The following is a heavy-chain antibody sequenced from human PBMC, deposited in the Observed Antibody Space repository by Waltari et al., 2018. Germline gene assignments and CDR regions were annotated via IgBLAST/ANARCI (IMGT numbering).Heavy chain of an antibody. J-gene: IGHJ4*02. Sequence: QLQLQASGPGLLKPSETLSLTCHVSDGSISSDSWRSWIRQSPGKGLEWIGEIFPSGSTNYNPSLESRVTISQDYSKNQFSLKLNSVTAADTAVYYCAGGSSMQQLMRYWGQGILVTVSS. CDR1: DGSISSDSW. V-gene: IGHV4-4*02. CDR3: AGGSSMQQLMRY. D-gene: IGHD6-13*01. CDR2: IFPSGST.